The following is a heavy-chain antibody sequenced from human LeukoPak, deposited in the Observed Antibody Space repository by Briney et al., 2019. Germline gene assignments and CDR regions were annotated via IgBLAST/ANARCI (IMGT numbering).Heavy chain of an antibody. V-gene: IGHV4-30-4*08. CDR1: GGSISSADYY. D-gene: IGHD3-22*01. CDR2: TYHSGGI. J-gene: IGHJ3*02. CDR3: ACYYDRTGYHDAFDI. Sequence: SETLSLTCTVFGGSISSADYYWSWIRQPPGKGLEWIGYTYHSGGIYYNPSLKSRVTISVDTSKNQFSLKLSFVTAADTAVYYCACYYDRTGYHDAFDIWGQGTMVTVSS.